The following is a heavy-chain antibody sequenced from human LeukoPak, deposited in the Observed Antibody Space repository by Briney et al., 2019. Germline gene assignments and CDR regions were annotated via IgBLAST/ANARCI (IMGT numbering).Heavy chain of an antibody. J-gene: IGHJ4*02. Sequence: PSQTLSLTCTVSGGSISSGGYYWSWIRQHPGKGLEWIGDIYYSGSTYYNPSLKSRVTISVDTSKNQFSLKLSSVTAADTAVYYCARGETYYYDSSGYYYGYWGQGTLVTVSS. CDR3: ARGETYYYDSSGYYYGY. CDR1: GGSISSGGYY. D-gene: IGHD3-22*01. V-gene: IGHV4-31*03. CDR2: IYYSGST.